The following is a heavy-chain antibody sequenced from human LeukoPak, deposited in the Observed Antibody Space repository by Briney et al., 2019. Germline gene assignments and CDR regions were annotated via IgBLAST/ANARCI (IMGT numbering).Heavy chain of an antibody. CDR1: GFTFSSYG. V-gene: IGHV3-30*18. J-gene: IGHJ4*02. Sequence: PGRSLRLSCAASGFTFSSYGMHWVRQAPGKGLEWVAVISYDGGNKYYADSVKGRFTISRDNSKNTLYLQMNSLRAEDTAVYYCAKDQGSGYYSYWGQGTLVTVSS. CDR3: AKDQGSGYYSY. D-gene: IGHD3-22*01. CDR2: ISYDGGNK.